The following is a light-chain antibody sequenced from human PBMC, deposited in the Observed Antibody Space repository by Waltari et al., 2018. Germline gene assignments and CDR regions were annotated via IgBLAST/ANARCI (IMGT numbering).Light chain of an antibody. CDR2: GAF. CDR1: HAINNY. Sequence: QMTQSPSSLSASVGDRVTITWRASHAINNYLAWFQQKPGKAPKPLIFGAFNLHSGVPSRFSGTASGTDFTLTISSLQTEDFATYYCQQYSRNPPTFGQGTRLDIK. J-gene: IGKJ5*01. CDR3: QQYSRNPPT. V-gene: IGKV1-16*01.